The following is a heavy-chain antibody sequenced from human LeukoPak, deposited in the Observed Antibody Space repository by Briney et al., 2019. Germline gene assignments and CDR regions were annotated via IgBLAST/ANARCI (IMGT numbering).Heavy chain of an antibody. D-gene: IGHD2-15*01. CDR1: GFTFSSYA. CDR3: AKDGGYCSGGSCYSEDY. CDR2: ISGSGGST. J-gene: IGHJ4*02. V-gene: IGHV3-23*01. Sequence: GGSLRLSCAASGFTFSSYAMSWVRQAPGKGLEWVSAISGSGGSTYYADSVKGRFTISRDNSKNTLYLQMNSLRAEDTAVYYCAKDGGYCSGGSCYSEDYWGQGTLVTVSS.